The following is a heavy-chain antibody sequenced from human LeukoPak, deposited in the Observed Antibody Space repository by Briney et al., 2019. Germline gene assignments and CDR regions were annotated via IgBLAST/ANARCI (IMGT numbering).Heavy chain of an antibody. V-gene: IGHV3-30*02. Sequence: GESLRLPCAASGFLFSSYGMHWVRQAPGKGLDWVAFIRDDGGDKNYGDSVKGRFTISRDNSQNTLYLQMNSLRPDDTAVYYCAKLRYSSGWTGVDYWGQGTLVTVSS. CDR3: AKLRYSSGWTGVDY. CDR2: IRDDGGDK. J-gene: IGHJ4*02. D-gene: IGHD6-19*01. CDR1: GFLFSSYG.